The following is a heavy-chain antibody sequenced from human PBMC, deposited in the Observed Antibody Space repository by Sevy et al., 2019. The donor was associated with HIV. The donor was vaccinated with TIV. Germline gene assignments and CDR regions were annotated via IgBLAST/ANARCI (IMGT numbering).Heavy chain of an antibody. V-gene: IGHV4-30-2*01. CDR2: MYHSGST. Sequence: SETLSLTCAVSGDSISSGGYSWNRIRQPPGKGLEWIGYMYHSGSTYYNPSLQSRVTISVDRSKNQFSLRVTSVTAADTAMYYCARGDPSNTFDYWGQGTLVTVSS. J-gene: IGHJ4*02. CDR1: GDSISSGGYS. CDR3: ARGDPSNTFDY.